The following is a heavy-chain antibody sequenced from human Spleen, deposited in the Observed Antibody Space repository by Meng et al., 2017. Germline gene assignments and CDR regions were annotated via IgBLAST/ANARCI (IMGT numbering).Heavy chain of an antibody. D-gene: IGHD3-3*01. CDR3: ALGETRYYFDY. V-gene: IGHV1-69*06. Sequence: SVKVSCKASGGTFDNYAINWVRQAPGQGLEWMGGIIPIFGTPDYEQKFQGRVTITADTSTDIAYMALSSLTSGDTAVYSCALGETRYYFDYWGQGTQVTVSS. CDR1: GGTFDNYA. J-gene: IGHJ4*02. CDR2: IIPIFGTP.